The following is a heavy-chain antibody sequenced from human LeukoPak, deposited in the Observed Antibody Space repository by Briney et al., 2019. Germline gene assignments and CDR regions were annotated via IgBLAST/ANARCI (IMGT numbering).Heavy chain of an antibody. CDR2: IYYSGST. CDR1: GGSISSGDYY. D-gene: IGHD5-18*01. Sequence: PSQTLSLTCTVSGGSISSGDYYWSWIRQPPGKGLEWIGYIYYSGSTYYNPSLKSRVTISVDTSKNQFSLKLSSVTAADTAVYYCARDRGYSYGNAESAAFDIWGQGTMVTVSS. V-gene: IGHV4-30-4*01. CDR3: ARDRGYSYGNAESAAFDI. J-gene: IGHJ3*02.